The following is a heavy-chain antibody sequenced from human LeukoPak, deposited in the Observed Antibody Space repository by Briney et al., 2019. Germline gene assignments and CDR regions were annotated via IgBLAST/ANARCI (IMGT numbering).Heavy chain of an antibody. D-gene: IGHD5-12*01. Sequence: SETLSLTCAVYGGSFSGYYWSWIRQPPGKGLEWIGEINHSGSTNYNPSLKSRVTISVDTSKNQFSLKLSSVTAADTAVYYCARDGYIRRLDYWGQGTLVTVSS. CDR1: GGSFSGYY. CDR2: INHSGST. V-gene: IGHV4-34*01. CDR3: ARDGYIRRLDY. J-gene: IGHJ4*02.